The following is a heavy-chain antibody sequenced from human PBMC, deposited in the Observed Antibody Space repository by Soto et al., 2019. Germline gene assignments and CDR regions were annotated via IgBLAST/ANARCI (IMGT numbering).Heavy chain of an antibody. V-gene: IGHV4-31*03. Sequence: QVQLQESRPGLVKPSQTLSLTCTVSGDSISSGGYYWSWIRQHPGKGLEWIGYIYYSGSTYYNPSLKSRVTISVDTSKNQFSLKLSSVTAADTAVYYCAREVTMVRGVSPHFDYWGQGTLVTVSS. J-gene: IGHJ4*02. D-gene: IGHD3-10*01. CDR2: IYYSGST. CDR1: GDSISSGGYY. CDR3: AREVTMVRGVSPHFDY.